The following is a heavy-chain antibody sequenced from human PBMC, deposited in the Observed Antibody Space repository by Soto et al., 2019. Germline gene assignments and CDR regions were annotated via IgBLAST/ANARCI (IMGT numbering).Heavy chain of an antibody. D-gene: IGHD1-26*01. J-gene: IGHJ6*02. CDR2: IYYSGST. CDR1: GVSISGSRYY. V-gene: IGHV4-39*01. Sequence: TSATLSLTCTVSGVSISGSRYYWGWIRQPPGRGLEWIGNIYYSGSTYYTPALKSRVTLSVDTSKNQFSLNLNSVTAADTAVYYCARGGIPPSGYGIAYAMDVWGQGTTVTVSS. CDR3: ARGGIPPSGYGIAYAMDV.